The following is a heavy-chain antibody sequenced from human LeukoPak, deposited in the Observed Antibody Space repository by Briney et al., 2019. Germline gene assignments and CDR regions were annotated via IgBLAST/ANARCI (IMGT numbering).Heavy chain of an antibody. J-gene: IGHJ5*02. CDR1: GFTFSDYY. CDR2: ISSSGSTI. D-gene: IGHD5-18*01. CDR3: ARRVTGYSYGPNWFDP. Sequence: GGSLRLSCAASGFTFSDYYMSWIRQAPGKGLEWVSYISSSGSTIYYADSVKGRFTISRDNAKNSLYLQMNSLRAEDTAVYYCARRVTGYSYGPNWFDPWGQGTLVTVSS. V-gene: IGHV3-11*01.